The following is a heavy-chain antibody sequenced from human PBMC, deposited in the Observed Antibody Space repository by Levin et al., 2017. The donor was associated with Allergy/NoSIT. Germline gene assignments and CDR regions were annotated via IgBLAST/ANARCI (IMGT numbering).Heavy chain of an antibody. CDR3: VRDTAYSFDI. V-gene: IGHV3-48*01. CDR2: IGKTSGFI. Sequence: LGESLKISCTASGFPFGSYSISWVRQVPGKGLEWISYIGKTSGFIFYADSVKGRFTISRDNAENSWSLQMNSLRVEDTAVYYCVRDTAYSFDIWGQGTMVTVSS. J-gene: IGHJ3*02. CDR1: GFPFGSYS. D-gene: IGHD1-26*01.